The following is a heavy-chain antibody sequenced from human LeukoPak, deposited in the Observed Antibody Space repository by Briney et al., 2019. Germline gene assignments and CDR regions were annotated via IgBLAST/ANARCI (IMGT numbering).Heavy chain of an antibody. D-gene: IGHD2-15*01. CDR3: ARGGDIRYCSGGSCYYYYFDY. J-gene: IGHJ4*02. Sequence: SVKVSCRASGGTFSSYAISWVRQAPGQGLEWMGGIIPIFGTANYAQKFQGRVTITADESTSTAYMELSSLRSEDTAVYYCARGGDIRYCSGGSCYYYYFDYWGQGTLVTVSS. CDR1: GGTFSSYA. V-gene: IGHV1-69*13. CDR2: IIPIFGTA.